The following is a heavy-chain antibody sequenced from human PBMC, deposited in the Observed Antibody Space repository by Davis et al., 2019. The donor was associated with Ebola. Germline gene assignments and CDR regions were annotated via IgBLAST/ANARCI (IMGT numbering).Heavy chain of an antibody. CDR1: GGSVSRGDYF. CDR2: IYYSGST. Sequence: MPSETLSLTCTVSGGSVSRGDYFWSWIRQPPGKGLEWIGYIYYSGSTNYNPSLKSRVTISVDTSKNQFSLKLSSVTAEDTAVYYCARVTYLDVWGQGTMVTVSS. CDR3: ARVTYLDV. V-gene: IGHV4-61*08. J-gene: IGHJ3*01.